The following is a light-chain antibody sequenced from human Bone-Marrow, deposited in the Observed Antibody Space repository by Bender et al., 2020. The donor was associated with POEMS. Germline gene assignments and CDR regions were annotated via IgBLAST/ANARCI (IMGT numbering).Light chain of an antibody. Sequence: QSVLTQPPSASGTPGQSVIISCSGTDSNFGGNNVNWYQHLPGTAPRLVVYSNYQRPSGVPARFSGSRSGTTVTLTISGAHVEDEAVYYCSSATDNVWVFGGGTRLTVL. CDR3: SSATDNVWV. V-gene: IGLV1-44*01. CDR1: DSNFGGNN. J-gene: IGLJ3*02. CDR2: SNY.